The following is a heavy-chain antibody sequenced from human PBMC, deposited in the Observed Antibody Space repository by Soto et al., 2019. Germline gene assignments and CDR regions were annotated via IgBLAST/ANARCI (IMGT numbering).Heavy chain of an antibody. CDR1: GWRFTSYD. V-gene: IGHV1-18*01. Sequence: ASVKVGSKGSGWRFTSYDIRWVRQAPGQGLEWMGWISAYNGNTNYAQELQGRVTMTTDTSTSTAYMELRSLRSDDTAVYYCAREALQYYYDSSGYYCVGYWGQGTLVTVSS. CDR3: AREALQYYYDSSGYYCVGY. CDR2: ISAYNGNT. J-gene: IGHJ4*02. D-gene: IGHD3-22*01.